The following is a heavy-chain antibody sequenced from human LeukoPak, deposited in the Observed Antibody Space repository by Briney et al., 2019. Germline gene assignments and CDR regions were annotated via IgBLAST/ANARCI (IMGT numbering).Heavy chain of an antibody. CDR1: GGSISSYY. V-gene: IGHV4-4*07. CDR2: IYTSGST. J-gene: IGHJ4*02. CDR3: AREPVGYYGSGSRPPPYYFDY. Sequence: SETLSLTCTVSGGSISSYYWSWIRQPAGKGLEWIGRIYTSGSTNYNPSLKSQVTMSVDTSKNQFSLKLSSVTAADTAVYYCAREPVGYYGSGSRPPPYYFDYWGQGTLVTVSS. D-gene: IGHD3-10*01.